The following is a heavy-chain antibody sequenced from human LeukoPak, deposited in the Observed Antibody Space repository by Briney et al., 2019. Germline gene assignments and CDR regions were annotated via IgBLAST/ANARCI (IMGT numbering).Heavy chain of an antibody. CDR2: IYPGDSDT. Sequence: KVSCKASGYTFTSYWIGWVRQMPGKGLEWMGIIYPGDSDTRYSPSFQGQVTISADKSISTAYLQWSSLKASDTAMYYCARRRYYDSSLPFDYWGQGTLVTVSS. D-gene: IGHD1-26*01. CDR1: GYTFTSYW. J-gene: IGHJ4*02. CDR3: ARRRYYDSSLPFDY. V-gene: IGHV5-51*01.